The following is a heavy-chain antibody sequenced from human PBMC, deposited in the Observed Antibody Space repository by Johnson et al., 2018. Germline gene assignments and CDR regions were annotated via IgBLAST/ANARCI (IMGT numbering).Heavy chain of an antibody. V-gene: IGHV3-33*01. J-gene: IGHJ4*02. CDR1: GFTLRSYG. CDR2: IWHDGSRK. Sequence: QVQLVQSGGGVVQPGTSLRLACATSGFTLRSYGMHWVRQAPGKGLEGVALIWHDGSRKYYAESVKGRFTISRDTSMKTLVLQMNRLRPEETAGYYLAGDWREVTVDYWGQGTLVTVSS. CDR3: AGDWREVTVDY. D-gene: IGHD1-26*01.